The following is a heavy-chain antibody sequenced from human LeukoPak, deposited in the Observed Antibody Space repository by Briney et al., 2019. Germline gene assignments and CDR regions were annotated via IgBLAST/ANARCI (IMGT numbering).Heavy chain of an antibody. CDR3: VRGGIVGTSTRIPLFDS. J-gene: IGHJ4*02. D-gene: IGHD1-26*01. V-gene: IGHV1-46*01. CDR2: INPSGGST. CDR1: GYTFTSYY. Sequence: ASVKVSCKASGYTFTSYYMHWVRQAPGQGLEWMGIINPSGGSTSYAQKFQGRVTMTRDTSKNQFSLKLSSVTAADTAVYYCVRGGIVGTSTRIPLFDSWGQGTLVTVSS.